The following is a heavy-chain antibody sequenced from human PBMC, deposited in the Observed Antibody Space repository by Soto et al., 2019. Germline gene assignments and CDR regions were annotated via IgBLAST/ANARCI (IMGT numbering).Heavy chain of an antibody. D-gene: IGHD1-1*01. CDR1: GFTFSDYY. J-gene: IGHJ4*02. V-gene: IGHV3-11*06. CDR3: ARSGDNYNRLDY. Sequence: QVQLVESGGGLVKPGGSLRLSCEGSGFTFSDYYISWIRQAPGKGLEWISNSSNSGTFSRYADSVKGRFSISRDNTKNLLYLQMNSLRAEDTAVYYCARSGDNYNRLDYWGQGTPVTVSS. CDR2: SSNSGTFS.